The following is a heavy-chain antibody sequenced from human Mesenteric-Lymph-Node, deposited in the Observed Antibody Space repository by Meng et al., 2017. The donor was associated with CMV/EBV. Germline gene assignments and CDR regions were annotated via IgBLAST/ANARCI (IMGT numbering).Heavy chain of an antibody. D-gene: IGHD5-18*01. V-gene: IGHV3-21*01. J-gene: IGHJ4*02. CDR2: ISTTSTYI. CDR1: TFTSGYT. Sequence: GESLKISCAVSTFTSGYTMNWVRQAPGKGLEWVSSISTTSTYISYADSVKGRFSISRDNVKNSVYLQMNSLRSEDTAMYYCATDRMDTSARRGFFDYWGQGTLVTVSS. CDR3: ATDRMDTSARRGFFDY.